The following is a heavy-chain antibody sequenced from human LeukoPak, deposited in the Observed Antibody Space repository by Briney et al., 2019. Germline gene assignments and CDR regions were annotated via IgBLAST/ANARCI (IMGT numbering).Heavy chain of an antibody. CDR3: AKDRLSDYGARTDAFDI. CDR2: ISGSGGGT. Sequence: GGSLRLSCAASGFTFSSYAMSWVRQAPGKGLEWVSAISGSGGGTYYADSVKGRFTISRDNSKNTLWLQMNSLRAEDTAVYYCAKDRLSDYGARTDAFDIWGQGTMVTVSS. D-gene: IGHD4-17*01. CDR1: GFTFSSYA. J-gene: IGHJ3*02. V-gene: IGHV3-23*01.